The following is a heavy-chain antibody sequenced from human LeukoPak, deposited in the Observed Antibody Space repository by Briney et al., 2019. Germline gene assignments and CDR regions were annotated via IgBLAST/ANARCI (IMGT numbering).Heavy chain of an antibody. J-gene: IGHJ4*02. CDR3: ARDNYGRLDY. D-gene: IGHD3-10*01. V-gene: IGHV1-2*02. Sequence: ASVKVSCKPCGYTFPYYIHWVRQAPGQGLEWMGWIDPNSGATISAHTFQGRVSMTKDTSFTTVYMELSTLKSDDTAVYYCARDNYGRLDYWGQGTLVIVSS. CDR2: IDPNSGAT. CDR1: GYTFPYY.